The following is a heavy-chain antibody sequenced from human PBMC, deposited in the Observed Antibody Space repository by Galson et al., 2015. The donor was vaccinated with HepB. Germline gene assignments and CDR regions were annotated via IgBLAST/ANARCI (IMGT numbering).Heavy chain of an antibody. Sequence: SVKVSCKASGYTFTSYAMHWVRQAPGQRLEWMGWINAGNGNTKYSQKFQGRVTITRDTSASTAYMELSSLRSEDTAVYYCASHQGSGWYQRQNDYWGQGTLVTVSS. CDR3: ASHQGSGWYQRQNDY. J-gene: IGHJ4*02. CDR2: INAGNGNT. CDR1: GYTFTSYA. V-gene: IGHV1-3*01. D-gene: IGHD6-19*01.